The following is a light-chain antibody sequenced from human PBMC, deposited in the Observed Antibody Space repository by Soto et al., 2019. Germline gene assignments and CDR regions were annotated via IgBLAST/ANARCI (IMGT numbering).Light chain of an antibody. Sequence: DIQMTQSPSTLSASVGDRVTITCRASQSISSWLAWYQQKPGKAPKLLIYKASSLESGVPSRLSGSRSGTEFTLTISSLQPDDFATYYCQQYNSLWTFGQGTKVDIK. CDR3: QQYNSLWT. CDR1: QSISSW. CDR2: KAS. V-gene: IGKV1-5*03. J-gene: IGKJ1*01.